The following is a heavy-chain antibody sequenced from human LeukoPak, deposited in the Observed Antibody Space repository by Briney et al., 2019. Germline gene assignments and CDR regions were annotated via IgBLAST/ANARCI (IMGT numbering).Heavy chain of an antibody. J-gene: IGHJ3*02. CDR3: ARFPGSDTIFGVVIMGDAFDI. Sequence: SETLSLTCTVSGGSISSGDYYWSWIRQPPGKGLEWIGYIYYSGSTYYNPSLKSRVTISVDTSKNQFSLKLSSVTAADTAVYYCARFPGSDTIFGVVIMGDAFDIWGQGTMVTVSS. V-gene: IGHV4-30-4*08. CDR1: GGSISSGDYY. CDR2: IYYSGST. D-gene: IGHD3-3*01.